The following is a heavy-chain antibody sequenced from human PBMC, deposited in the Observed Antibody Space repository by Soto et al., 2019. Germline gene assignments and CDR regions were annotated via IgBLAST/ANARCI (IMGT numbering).Heavy chain of an antibody. J-gene: IGHJ2*01. CDR3: ARGRGGYFDL. V-gene: IGHV4-59*01. CDR2: IYYSGST. CDR1: GVSISSYY. Sequence: QVQLQESGPGLVKPSETLSLTCTVSGVSISSYYWSWIRQPPGKGLEWIGYIYYSGSTNYNPSLKSRVTLSGDTSKNQFSRKLSSVTAADTAVYYCARGRGGYFDLWGRGTLVTVSS.